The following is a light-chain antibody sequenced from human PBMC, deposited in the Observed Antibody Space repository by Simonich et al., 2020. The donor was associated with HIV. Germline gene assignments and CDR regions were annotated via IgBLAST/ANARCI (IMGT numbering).Light chain of an antibody. V-gene: IGKV3-15*01. J-gene: IGKJ4*01. Sequence: EIEMTQSPATLSVSPGERATLSCRASQSGSNNLAWYQQKPGQAPRLLMHGASTRASGSPARFSGSGSGTEFTLTISSLQSEDFAVYHCQQYTNWPLTFGGGTKVEIK. CDR3: QQYTNWPLT. CDR1: QSGSNN. CDR2: GAS.